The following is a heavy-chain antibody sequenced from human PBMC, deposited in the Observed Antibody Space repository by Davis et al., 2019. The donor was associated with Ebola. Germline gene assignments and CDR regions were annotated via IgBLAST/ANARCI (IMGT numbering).Heavy chain of an antibody. J-gene: IGHJ6*02. CDR3: ARDRPLDFFFGDYYGMDV. V-gene: IGHV3-7*01. Sequence: GESLKISCAASGFTFSSYWMHWVRQAPGKGLEWVANINQDGSEKYYVDSVKGRFTISRDNAKNSLYLQMNSLRAEDTAVYYCARDRPLDFFFGDYYGMDVWGQGTTVTVSS. CDR1: GFTFSSYW. CDR2: INQDGSEK. D-gene: IGHD3-16*01.